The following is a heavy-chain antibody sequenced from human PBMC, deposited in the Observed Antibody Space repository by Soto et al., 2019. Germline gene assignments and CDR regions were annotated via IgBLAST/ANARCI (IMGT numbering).Heavy chain of an antibody. V-gene: IGHV1-18*01. D-gene: IGHD1-26*01. CDR1: GYTFRNYA. CDR3: STVRQWDPLIY. Sequence: QVRLVQSGTEVKTPGASVKVSCKASGYTFRNYAITWLRLAPGQGLEWMGWASAYNRNTNYAQKFEDRVTMTTDTDTISAYRELSCLISVDTSVYYRSTVRQWDPLIYWGQGTLLSVSP. CDR2: ASAYNRNT. J-gene: IGHJ4*02.